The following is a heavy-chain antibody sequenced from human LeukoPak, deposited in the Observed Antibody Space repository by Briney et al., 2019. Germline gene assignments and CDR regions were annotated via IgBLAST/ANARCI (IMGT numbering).Heavy chain of an antibody. V-gene: IGHV3-21*01. Sequence: GGSLRLSCIASGFTLSRYFMNWVRQAPGKGLEWVASISNDSRYIYYSDSVKGRFTISRDNAENTVYLQTNSLRVEDTAMYYCASLSGVWDTGDKKWFDPWGQGALVTVSS. D-gene: IGHD2-8*02. CDR1: GFTLSRYF. CDR3: ASLSGVWDTGDKKWFDP. CDR2: ISNDSRYI. J-gene: IGHJ5*02.